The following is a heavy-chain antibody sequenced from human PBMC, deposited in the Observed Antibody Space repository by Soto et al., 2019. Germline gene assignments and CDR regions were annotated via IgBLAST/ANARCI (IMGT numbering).Heavy chain of an antibody. J-gene: IGHJ4*02. D-gene: IGHD5-12*01. CDR2: IYYSGST. V-gene: IGHV4-59*01. CDR3: AREEGGYDLGEYYFDY. CDR1: GGSISSYY. Sequence: QVQLQESGPGLVKPSETLSLTCTVSGGSISSYYWSWIRQPPGKGLEWIGYIYYSGSTNYNPSLKSRVTISVDTSKNQFSLKLSSVTAADTAVYYCAREEGGYDLGEYYFDYWGQGTLVTVSS.